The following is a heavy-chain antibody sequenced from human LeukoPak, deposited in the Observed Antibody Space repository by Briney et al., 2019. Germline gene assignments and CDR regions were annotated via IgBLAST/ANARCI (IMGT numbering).Heavy chain of an antibody. V-gene: IGHV3-7*03. Sequence: GGSLRLSCAASGFTFSSYWMSWVRQAPGKGLEWVANIKQDGSEKYYVDSVKGRFTISRDNAKNSLYLQMNSLRAEDTAVYYLSKARKYQVLINLLYYRGQGTLVTVSS. J-gene: IGHJ4*02. CDR3: SKARKYQVLINLLYY. D-gene: IGHD3-9*01. CDR1: GFTFSSYW. CDR2: IKQDGSEK.